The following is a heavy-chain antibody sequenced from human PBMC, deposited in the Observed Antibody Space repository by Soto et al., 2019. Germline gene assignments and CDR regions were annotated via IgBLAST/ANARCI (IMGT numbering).Heavy chain of an antibody. CDR2: IYYSGST. D-gene: IGHD3-22*01. CDR3: ARVSHYYDTSGSDAWYFDY. Sequence: TSETLSLTCHVSGGSISSYCWTWIRQPPGKGLEWIGHIYYSGSTSYNPSLKSRVSISVNTSNKEFSLKLSSVNAADTAVYYCARVSHYYDTSGSDAWYFDYWGQGSLVTVSS. J-gene: IGHJ4*02. CDR1: GGSISSYC. V-gene: IGHV4-59*01.